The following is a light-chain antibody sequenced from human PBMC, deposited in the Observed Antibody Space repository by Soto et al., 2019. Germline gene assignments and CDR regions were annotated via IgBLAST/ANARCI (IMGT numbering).Light chain of an antibody. CDR1: KSVSSN. CDR2: GAS. CDR3: QQDNNWPPNY. J-gene: IGKJ5*01. V-gene: IGKV3-15*01. Sequence: IVMTQSPATRSVSPGERATLSGRDSKSVSSNLAWYEQKPGQAPRLLIYGASNSATGIPARFSGSGSGTELSLTISRLPSEDFAVYYCQQDNNWPPNYFGQGTRLEIK.